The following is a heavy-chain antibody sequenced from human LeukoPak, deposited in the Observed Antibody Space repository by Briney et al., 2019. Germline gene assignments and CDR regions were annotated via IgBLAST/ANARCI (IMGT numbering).Heavy chain of an antibody. CDR3: AREGQWLAIGLDF. D-gene: IGHD6-19*01. V-gene: IGHV1-18*01. CDR1: VYSFTIFG. CDR2: ISAFNRNT. J-gene: IGHJ4*02. Sequence: GASVTVSFKSSVYSFTIFGIIWVRQAPGQGLEWMGWISAFNRNTNYAQNLQGRVTMTTDTSTSTAYMELRSLTSDDTAVYYCAREGQWLAIGLDFWGQGTLVTVPS.